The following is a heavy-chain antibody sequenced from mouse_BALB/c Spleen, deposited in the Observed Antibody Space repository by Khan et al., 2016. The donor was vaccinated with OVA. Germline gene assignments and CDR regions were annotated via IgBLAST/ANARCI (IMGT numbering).Heavy chain of an antibody. D-gene: IGHD1-2*01. CDR1: GYSITSGYA. J-gene: IGHJ2*01. CDR2: ISYSGGT. V-gene: IGHV3-2*02. CDR3: ARENYYGYDCDY. Sequence: EVQLVESGPGLVKPSQSLSLTCTVTGYSITSGYAWNWIRQFPGNKLEWMGYISYSGGTSYNPSLKSRISITRDTSKNQFFLQLNSVTTEDTATYYCARENYYGYDCDYWGQGTPLTVSS.